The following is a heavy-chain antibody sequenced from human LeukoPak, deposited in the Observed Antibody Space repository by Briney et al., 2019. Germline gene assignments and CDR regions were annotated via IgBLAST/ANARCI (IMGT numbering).Heavy chain of an antibody. V-gene: IGHV3-30*18. CDR2: ISYDGSNK. J-gene: IGHJ4*02. Sequence: GGSLRLSCAVSGFTFRSYGMHWVRQAPGKGLEWVALISYDGSNKYYADSVKGRFTISRDNSKNTLYLQMNSLRAEDTAVYYCAKSTSAGLVGATTGPDYWGQGTLVTVSS. D-gene: IGHD1-26*01. CDR1: GFTFRSYG. CDR3: AKSTSAGLVGATTGPDY.